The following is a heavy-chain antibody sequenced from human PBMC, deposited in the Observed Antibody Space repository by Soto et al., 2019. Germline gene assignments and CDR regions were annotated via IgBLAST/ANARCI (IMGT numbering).Heavy chain of an antibody. J-gene: IGHJ5*02. CDR1: GGSFSGYY. V-gene: IGHV4-34*01. CDR3: ARAEYSSSSPRRPNWFDH. Sequence: QVQLQQWGAGLLKPSETLSLTCAVYGGSFSGYYWSWIRQPPGKGLEWIGEINHSGSTNYNPSLKSRVTISVDTSKNQYSLKLSSVTAAYTAVYYCARAEYSSSSPRRPNWFDHWGQGTLVTVSS. CDR2: INHSGST. D-gene: IGHD6-6*01.